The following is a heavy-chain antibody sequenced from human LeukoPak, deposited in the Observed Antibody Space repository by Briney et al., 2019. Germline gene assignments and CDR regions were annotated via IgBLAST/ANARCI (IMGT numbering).Heavy chain of an antibody. J-gene: IGHJ4*02. CDR2: IRYDGNNK. D-gene: IGHD2-15*01. Sequence: GGSLRLSCAASGFTFSSYGMHWVRQAPGKGLEWVAFIRYDGNNKYYADSVKGRFTISRDNSKNTLYLQMNSLRAEDTAVYYCAKDSSLSLISRYYFDYWGQGTLVTVSS. CDR1: GFTFSSYG. V-gene: IGHV3-30*02. CDR3: AKDSSLSLISRYYFDY.